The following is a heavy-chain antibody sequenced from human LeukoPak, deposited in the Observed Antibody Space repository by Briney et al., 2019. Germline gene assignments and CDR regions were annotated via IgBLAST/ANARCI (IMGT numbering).Heavy chain of an antibody. CDR2: IYTSGST. CDR3: ARAQGGTIFGVVRYYFDS. V-gene: IGHV4-4*07. CDR1: GGSISSYY. D-gene: IGHD3-3*01. Sequence: SETLSLTCTVSGGSISSYYWSWIRQPAGKGLEWIGRIYTSGSTNYNPSLKSRVTMLVDTSKNQFSLKLSSMTAADTAVYYCARAQGGTIFGVVRYYFDSWGQGTLVTVSS. J-gene: IGHJ4*02.